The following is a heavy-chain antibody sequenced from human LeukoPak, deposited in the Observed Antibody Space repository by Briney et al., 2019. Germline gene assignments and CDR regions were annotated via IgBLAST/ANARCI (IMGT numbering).Heavy chain of an antibody. Sequence: SETLSLTCTVSGGSISSSSYYWGWIRQPPGKGLEWIGSIYYSGSTYYNPSLTSRVTVSVDTSENQFSLKLSSVTAADTAVYYCARAHSIASYYHGVDVWGQGTTVTVSS. D-gene: IGHD2/OR15-2a*01. V-gene: IGHV4-39*07. J-gene: IGHJ6*02. CDR1: GGSISSSSYY. CDR3: ARAHSIASYYHGVDV. CDR2: IYYSGST.